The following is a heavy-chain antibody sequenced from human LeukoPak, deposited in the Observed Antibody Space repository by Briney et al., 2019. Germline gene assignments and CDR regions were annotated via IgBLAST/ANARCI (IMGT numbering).Heavy chain of an antibody. CDR1: GDSVSSNSAG. V-gene: IGHV6-1*01. CDR3: AKLGDSST. D-gene: IGHD6-19*01. Sequence: SQTLSLTCAISGDSVSSNSAGWNWIRQSPSRGLEWLGRTYYRSKWYSDYAVSVKSRIIINPDTSKNQFSLQLNSVTPEDTAVYYCAKLGDSSTWGQGTLVTVSS. J-gene: IGHJ5*02. CDR2: TYYRSKWYS.